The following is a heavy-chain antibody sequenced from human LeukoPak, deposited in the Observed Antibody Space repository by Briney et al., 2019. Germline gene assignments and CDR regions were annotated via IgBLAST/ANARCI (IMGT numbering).Heavy chain of an antibody. D-gene: IGHD5-18*01. V-gene: IGHV3-48*01. CDR3: ARGYSYGDY. J-gene: IGHJ4*02. CDR1: GFTFSSYS. CDR2: ISSSTSTI. Sequence: GGSLRLSCAASGFTFSSYSMNWARQAPGKGLEWVPYISSSTSTIYYADSVKGRFTISRDNAKNSLYLQMNSLRAEDTAVYYCARGYSYGDYWGQGTLVTVSS.